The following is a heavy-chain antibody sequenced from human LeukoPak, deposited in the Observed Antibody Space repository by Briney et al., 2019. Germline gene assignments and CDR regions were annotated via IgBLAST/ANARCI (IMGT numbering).Heavy chain of an antibody. CDR2: LYYTGST. V-gene: IGHV4-39*01. J-gene: IGHJ4*02. D-gene: IGHD3-22*01. CDR3: ARQHERGSFVWEDSDSTLFPYTGNYFDY. CDR1: GGSLSSSSYL. Sequence: PSETLSLTCTVSGGSLSSSSYLWGWIRQPPGKGLEWIGSLYYTGSTYNNAALKSRVTISGDTSKNQISLNLRSVTAADTAVYYCARQHERGSFVWEDSDSTLFPYTGNYFDYWGLGTLVTVSS.